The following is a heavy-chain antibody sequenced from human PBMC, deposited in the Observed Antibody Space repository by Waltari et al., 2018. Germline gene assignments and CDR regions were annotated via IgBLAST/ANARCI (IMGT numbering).Heavy chain of an antibody. D-gene: IGHD5-12*01. CDR3: ARVSGRDGYNYGIDY. CDR1: GGSFSGYY. V-gene: IGHV4-34*01. CDR2: INHSGST. J-gene: IGHJ4*02. Sequence: QVQLQQWGAGLLKPSETLSLTCAVYGGSFSGYYWSWIRQPPGKGLEWIGEINHSGSTNHNPSLKSRVTISVDTSKNQFSLKLSSVTAADTAVYYCARVSGRDGYNYGIDYWGQGTLVTVSS.